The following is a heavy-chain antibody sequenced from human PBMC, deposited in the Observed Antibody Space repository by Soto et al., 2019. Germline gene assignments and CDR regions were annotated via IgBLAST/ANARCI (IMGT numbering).Heavy chain of an antibody. CDR1: GYTFTSYD. Sequence: QVKLVQSGAEVKKPGASVKVSCKASGYTFTSYDINWVRQATGQGLEWMGWMNPNSGNTGYAQKFQGRVTMTRNTSMSTAYMELSSLRSEDSAVYYCARETSAAGTGWFDPWRQGTLVTVSS. J-gene: IGHJ5*02. CDR3: ARETSAAGTGWFDP. CDR2: MNPNSGNT. V-gene: IGHV1-8*01. D-gene: IGHD6-13*01.